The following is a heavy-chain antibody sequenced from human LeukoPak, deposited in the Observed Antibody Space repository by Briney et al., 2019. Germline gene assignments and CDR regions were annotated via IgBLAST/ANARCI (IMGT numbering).Heavy chain of an antibody. CDR3: AREAARPRYYGMDV. V-gene: IGHV4-34*01. Sequence: SETLSLTCAVYGGSFSGYYWSWIRQPPGKGLEWIGETNHSGSTNYNPSLKSRVTISVDTSKNQFSLKVSTVTAADTAVYYCAREAARPRYYGMDVWGQGTTVTVSS. J-gene: IGHJ6*02. CDR1: GGSFSGYY. CDR2: TNHSGST. D-gene: IGHD6-6*01.